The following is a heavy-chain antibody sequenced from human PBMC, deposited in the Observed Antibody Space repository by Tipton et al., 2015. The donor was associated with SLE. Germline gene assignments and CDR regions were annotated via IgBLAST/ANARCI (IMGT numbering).Heavy chain of an antibody. V-gene: IGHV4-59*12. CDR2: IYYSGST. J-gene: IGHJ4*02. CDR1: GGSFSSYY. D-gene: IGHD2-21*02. Sequence: TLSLTCAVYGGSFSSYYWSWIRQPPGKGLEWIGYIYYSGSTNYNPSLKSRVTISVDTSKNQFSLKLSSVTAADTAVYYCARVLVVVTALDYWGQGTLVTVSS. CDR3: ARVLVVVTALDY.